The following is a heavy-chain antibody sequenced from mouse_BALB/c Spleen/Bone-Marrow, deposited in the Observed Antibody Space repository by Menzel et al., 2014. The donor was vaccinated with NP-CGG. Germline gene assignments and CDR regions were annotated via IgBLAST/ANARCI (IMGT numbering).Heavy chain of an antibody. CDR2: ISNGGGST. CDR3: ARHLYGNYGAMDY. Sequence: EVQLQESGGGLVQPGGSLKLSCATSGFTFSDYYMYWVRQTPEKRLEWVAYISNGGGSTYYPDTVKGRFATSRDNAKNTLYLQMSRLKSEDTAMYYCARHLYGNYGAMDYWGQGTSVTVSS. J-gene: IGHJ4*01. D-gene: IGHD2-1*01. CDR1: GFTFSDYY. V-gene: IGHV5-12*02.